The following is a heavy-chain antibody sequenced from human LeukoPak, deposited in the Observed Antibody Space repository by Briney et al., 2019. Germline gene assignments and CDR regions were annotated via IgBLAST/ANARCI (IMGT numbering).Heavy chain of an antibody. Sequence: GASVKVSCKASGYTFTSYDINWVRQATGQGLEWMGWMNPNSANTGYAQKFQGRVTITRNTSISTAYMELSSLRSEDTAVYYCARAPSGSYSHFDYWGQGTLVTVSS. CDR3: ARAPSGSYSHFDY. V-gene: IGHV1-8*03. CDR1: GYTFTSYD. D-gene: IGHD1-26*01. J-gene: IGHJ4*02. CDR2: MNPNSANT.